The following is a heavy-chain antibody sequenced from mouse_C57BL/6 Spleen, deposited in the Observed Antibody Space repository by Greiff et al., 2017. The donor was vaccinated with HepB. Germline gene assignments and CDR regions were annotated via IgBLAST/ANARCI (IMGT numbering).Heavy chain of an antibody. Sequence: QVQLKESGAELVKPGASVKMSCKASGYTFTTYPIEWMKQNHGKSLEWIGNFHPYNDDTKYNEKFKGKATLTVEKSSSTVYLELSRLTSDDSAVYYCARRGNYYGWYFDVWGTGTTVTVSS. V-gene: IGHV1-47*01. CDR3: ARRGNYYGWYFDV. J-gene: IGHJ1*03. CDR1: GYTFTTYP. CDR2: FHPYNDDT. D-gene: IGHD1-1*02.